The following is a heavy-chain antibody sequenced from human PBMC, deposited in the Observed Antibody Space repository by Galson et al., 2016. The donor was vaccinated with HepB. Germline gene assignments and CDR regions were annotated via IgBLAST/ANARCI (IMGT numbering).Heavy chain of an antibody. D-gene: IGHD4-17*01. J-gene: IGHJ4*02. CDR1: GFSLSTSGVG. CDR2: IYWDDDK. CDR3: AHRLYGDYEFYYFDY. Sequence: PALVKPTQTLTLTCTFSGFSLSTSGVGVGWIRQPPGKALEWLALIYWDDDKRYSPSLKSRLTITKDTSENQVVLTMTNMDPVDTATYYCAHRLYGDYEFYYFDYWGQGTLVTVSS. V-gene: IGHV2-5*02.